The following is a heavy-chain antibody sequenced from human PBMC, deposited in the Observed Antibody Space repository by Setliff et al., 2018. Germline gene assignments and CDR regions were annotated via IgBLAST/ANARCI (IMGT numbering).Heavy chain of an antibody. CDR1: GGSISSYY. Sequence: SETLSLTCTVSGGSISSYYWSWIRQPPGKGLEWIGYIYNSGSTNYNPSLKSRVTISVDTSRNQISLTLSSVTAADTAVYYCARQPTGTYQWTFDSWGQGTLVTVSS. J-gene: IGHJ4*02. CDR3: ARQPTGTYQWTFDS. D-gene: IGHD1-26*01. CDR2: IYNSGST. V-gene: IGHV4-59*01.